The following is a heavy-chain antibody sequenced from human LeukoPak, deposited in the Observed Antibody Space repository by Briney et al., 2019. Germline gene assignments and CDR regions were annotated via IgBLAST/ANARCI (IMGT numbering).Heavy chain of an antibody. J-gene: IGHJ3*02. CDR1: GLTASSGD. V-gene: IGHV3-53*01. Sequence: VRSLRLSCAASGLTASSGDMGWVCRGPGERQEWVSIIYNDGSTYYADSMKGRFTISRDNSKTTMYLQVNSLSAEDTAMYYCVRNILFAFDIWGQGTMVTVSS. D-gene: IGHD2/OR15-2a*01. CDR3: VRNILFAFDI. CDR2: IYNDGST.